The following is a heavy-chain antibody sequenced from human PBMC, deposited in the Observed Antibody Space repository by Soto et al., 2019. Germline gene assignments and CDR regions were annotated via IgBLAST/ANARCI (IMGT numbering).Heavy chain of an antibody. Sequence: SETLSLTCTVSGVSISTSSWSWVRQPPGKGLEWIGYIYYIGSTENTNYNPSLKSRVTISVDTSKNQLTLGLTSVTAADTAEQYCARGGVRMDVWGQGTTVTVSS. J-gene: IGHJ6*02. CDR1: GVSISTSS. CDR3: ARGGVRMDV. V-gene: IGHV4-59*01. CDR2: IYYIGSTENT. D-gene: IGHD3-16*01.